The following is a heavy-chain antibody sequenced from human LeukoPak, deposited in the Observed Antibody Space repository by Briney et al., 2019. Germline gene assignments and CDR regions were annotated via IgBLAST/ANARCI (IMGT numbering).Heavy chain of an antibody. CDR3: VRDATVTLMGWVYSDY. D-gene: IGHD4-17*01. V-gene: IGHV3-48*03. Sequence: GGSLRLSCVGSGFTFSTYEMNWVRQAPGKGLEWLSHISRGGTSIHYADSVKGRFTVSRDDARNSLYLQMNSLREEDTAVYHCVRDATVTLMGWVYSDYWGQGSLVTVSS. J-gene: IGHJ4*02. CDR2: ISRGGTSI. CDR1: GFTFSTYE.